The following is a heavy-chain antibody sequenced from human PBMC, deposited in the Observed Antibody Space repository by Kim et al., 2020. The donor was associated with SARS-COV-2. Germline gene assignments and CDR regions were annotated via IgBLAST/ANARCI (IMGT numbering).Heavy chain of an antibody. V-gene: IGHV4-34*01. D-gene: IGHD3-10*01. CDR3: ARGPRAGRITMVRGVIVDY. Sequence: SETLSLTCAVYGGSFSGYYWSWIRQPPGKGLEWIGEINHSGSTNYNPSLKSRVTISVDTSMNQFSLKLSSVTAADTAVYYCARGPRAGRITMVRGVIVDYWGQGTLVTVSS. J-gene: IGHJ4*02. CDR1: GGSFSGYY. CDR2: INHSGST.